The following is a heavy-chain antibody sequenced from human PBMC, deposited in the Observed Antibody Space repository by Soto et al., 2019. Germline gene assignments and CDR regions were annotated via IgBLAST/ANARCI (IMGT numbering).Heavy chain of an antibody. CDR1: GFSFSKYA. CDR2: ISSSGNSS. CDR3: AKRFFGSRSPPGAFDI. D-gene: IGHD3-10*01. V-gene: IGHV3-23*01. Sequence: EVQLLESGGGLVQPGGSLRLSCVASGFSFSKYAMSWVRQAPGKGPEWVSFISSSGNSSYYADSVKGRFTISRDHSKNTIYVQMNSLRAEDTAVYYCAKRFFGSRSPPGAFDIWGQGTMVTVSS. J-gene: IGHJ3*02.